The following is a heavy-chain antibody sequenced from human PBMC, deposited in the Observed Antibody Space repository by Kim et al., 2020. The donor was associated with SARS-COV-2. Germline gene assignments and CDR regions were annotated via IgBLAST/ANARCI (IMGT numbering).Heavy chain of an antibody. CDR3: ARTLYDSSGYYYGDY. Sequence: ASVKVSCKASGYTFTTYGMHWVRQAPGQGLEWMGWINTNTGNPTFSQGFTGRFVFSLDTSASTAYLQMSSLRAEDTAVYYCARTLYDSSGYYYGDYWGQGALVTVSS. CDR1: GYTFTTYG. CDR2: INTNTGNP. V-gene: IGHV7-4-1*02. D-gene: IGHD3-22*01. J-gene: IGHJ4*02.